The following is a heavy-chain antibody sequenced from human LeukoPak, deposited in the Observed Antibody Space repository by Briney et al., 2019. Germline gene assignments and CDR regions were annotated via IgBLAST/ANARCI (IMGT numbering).Heavy chain of an antibody. J-gene: IGHJ4*02. V-gene: IGHV3-53*01. Sequence: GGSLRLSCAASGFTVSSNAMSWVRQAPGKGLEWVSVTYSGGSTYYAHSVKGRFTISRDNSKNTLYLQMNSLRDEDTAVYYCAREGGSYYLEYWGQGTLVTVSS. CDR1: GFTVSSNA. CDR2: TYSGGST. CDR3: AREGGSYYLEY. D-gene: IGHD3-16*01.